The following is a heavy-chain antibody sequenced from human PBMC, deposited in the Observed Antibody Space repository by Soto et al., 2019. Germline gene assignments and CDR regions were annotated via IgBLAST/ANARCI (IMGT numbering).Heavy chain of an antibody. CDR2: IYYSGST. CDR3: ASIRIYPSFYFDY. Sequence: PSETLSLTCTVSCGSISSGGYYWSWIRQHPGKGLEWIGYIYYSGSTYYNPSLKSRVTISVDTSKNQFSLKLSSVTAADTAVYYCASIRIYPSFYFDYWGQGTLVTVSS. D-gene: IGHD2-15*01. CDR1: CGSISSGGYY. V-gene: IGHV4-31*03. J-gene: IGHJ4*02.